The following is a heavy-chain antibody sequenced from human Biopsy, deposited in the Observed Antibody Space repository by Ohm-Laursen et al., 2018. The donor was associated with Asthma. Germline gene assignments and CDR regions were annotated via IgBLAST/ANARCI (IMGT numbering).Heavy chain of an antibody. CDR3: ARGGYCSGGDCYLRRPSYPVSYFDL. D-gene: IGHD2-15*01. CDR1: GAYIGTPDYH. V-gene: IGHV4-34*01. J-gene: IGHJ2*01. CDR2: IIHSGNT. Sequence: GTLSLTWTVSGAYIGTPDYHWSWIRQSPGKGLEWIGEIIHSGNTNYNRSLKSRVTMSVDTPKNQFSLKLTSVTVADTAVYYCARGGYCSGGDCYLRRPSYPVSYFDLWGRGTLVTVSS.